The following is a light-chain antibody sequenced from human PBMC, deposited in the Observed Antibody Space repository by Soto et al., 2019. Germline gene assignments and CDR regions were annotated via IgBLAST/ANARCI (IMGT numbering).Light chain of an antibody. CDR3: LQDYGYPRT. CDR2: AAS. Sequence: AIQMTQFPSSLSASVGDRVTITCRASQGIRNDLAWYQQKPGQAPKLLLYAASSLQGGVPSRFSGSGSGTDFTLTISSLQPEDFATYYCLQDYGYPRTFGQGTKVEIK. CDR1: QGIRND. V-gene: IGKV1-6*01. J-gene: IGKJ1*01.